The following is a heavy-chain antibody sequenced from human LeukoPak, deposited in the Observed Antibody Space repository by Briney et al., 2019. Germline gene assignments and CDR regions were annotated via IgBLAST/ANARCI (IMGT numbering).Heavy chain of an antibody. V-gene: IGHV1-8*02. D-gene: IGHD3-9*01. J-gene: IGHJ3*02. CDR2: MNPNSGNT. Sequence: GASVKVSCKASGGTFSSYAISWVRQAPGQGLEWMGWMNPNSGNTGYAQKFQGRVTMTRNTSISTAYMELSSLRSEDTAVYYCARLHRDYDILTGLDAFDIWGQGTMVTVSS. CDR3: ARLHRDYDILTGLDAFDI. CDR1: GGTFSSYA.